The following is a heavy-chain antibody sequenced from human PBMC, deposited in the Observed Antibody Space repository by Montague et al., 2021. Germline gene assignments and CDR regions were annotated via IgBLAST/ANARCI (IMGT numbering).Heavy chain of an antibody. V-gene: IGHV4-39*01. D-gene: IGHD2-15*01. J-gene: IGHJ5*02. CDR3: ARSLYCRGGSCYSGFDP. CDR1: GGSISSASYY. CDR2: IYYNGTT. Sequence: SETLSLTCTVSGGSISSASYYWGWIRQPPGKGPEFIGAIYYNGTTYHNPSLKSRVTVSMDTSKNQFPLKLSSVTAADTAVYYCARSLYCRGGSCYSGFDPWGQGTLVTASS.